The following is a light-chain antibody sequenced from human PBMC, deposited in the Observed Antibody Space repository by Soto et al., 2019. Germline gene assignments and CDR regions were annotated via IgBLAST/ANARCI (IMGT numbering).Light chain of an antibody. J-gene: IGKJ2*01. V-gene: IGKV1-5*01. Sequence: DIQMTQSPSTLSASVGDRVTITCRASQSISSWLAWYQQKPGKAPKLLIYHASNLESGVPSRFSGSGSGTEFNLTISSLQTDDVANDYCQHYDSFPHTFGQGAKLEIK. CDR2: HAS. CDR1: QSISSW. CDR3: QHYDSFPHT.